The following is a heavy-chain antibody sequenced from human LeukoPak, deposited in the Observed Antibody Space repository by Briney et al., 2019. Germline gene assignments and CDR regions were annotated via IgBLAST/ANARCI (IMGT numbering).Heavy chain of an antibody. D-gene: IGHD5-12*01. V-gene: IGHV1-69*13. J-gene: IGHJ6*02. CDR3: ARGGHMATISRYYYYYGMDD. CDR1: GGTFSSYA. Sequence: SVKVSCKASGGTFSSYAISWVRQAPGQGLEWMGGIIPIFGTANYAQKFQGRVTITADESTSTAYMELSSLRSEDTAVYYCARGGHMATISRYYYYYGMDDWGQGTTVTVSS. CDR2: IIPIFGTA.